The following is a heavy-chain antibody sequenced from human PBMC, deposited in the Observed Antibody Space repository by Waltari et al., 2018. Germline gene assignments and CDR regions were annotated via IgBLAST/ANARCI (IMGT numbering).Heavy chain of an antibody. J-gene: IGHJ4*02. CDR1: GGSFSGYY. CDR2: INHSGST. CDR3: ARGGSGWYFFQTTVAYYFDY. D-gene: IGHD6-19*01. Sequence: QVQLQQWGAGLLKPSETLSLTCAVYGGSFSGYYWSWIRQPPGKGLEWIGEINHSGSTNYNPSLKSRVTISVDTSKNQFSLKLSSVTAADTAVYYCARGGSGWYFFQTTVAYYFDYWGQGTLVIVSS. V-gene: IGHV4-34*01.